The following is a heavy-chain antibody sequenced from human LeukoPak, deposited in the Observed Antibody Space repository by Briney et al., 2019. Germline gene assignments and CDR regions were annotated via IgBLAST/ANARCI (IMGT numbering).Heavy chain of an antibody. J-gene: IGHJ5*02. V-gene: IGHV1-3*04. CDR1: GYTFNRYA. CDR2: INTGNGNT. CDR3: ARDAYSASCSYYNGCFDI. Sequence: ASVKVSCKASGYTFNRYAMHWVRQAPGQRLEWMGWINTGNGNTKSSQKFQGRVTIIRDTFASTAYMELSNLRSEDTAIYYCARDAYSASCSYYNGCFDIWGQGTLVTVSS. D-gene: IGHD3-10*01.